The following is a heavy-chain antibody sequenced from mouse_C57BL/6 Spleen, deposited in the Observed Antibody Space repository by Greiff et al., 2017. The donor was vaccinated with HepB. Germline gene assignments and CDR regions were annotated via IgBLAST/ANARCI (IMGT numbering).Heavy chain of an antibody. D-gene: IGHD2-4*01. J-gene: IGHJ3*01. V-gene: IGHV4-1*01. Sequence: EADGVDFSRYWMSWVRRAPGKGLEWIGEINPDSSTINYAPSLKDKFIISRDNAKNTLYLQMSKVRSEDTALYYCASYDFFAYWGQGTLVTVSA. CDR2: INPDSSTI. CDR1: GVDFSRYW. CDR3: ASYDFFAY.